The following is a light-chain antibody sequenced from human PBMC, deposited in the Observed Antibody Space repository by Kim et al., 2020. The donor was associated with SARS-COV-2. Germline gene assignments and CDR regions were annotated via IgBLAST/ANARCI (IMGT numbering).Light chain of an antibody. CDR2: DAS. CDR3: LQYDNCPPWT. V-gene: IGKV3-15*01. J-gene: IGKJ1*01. Sequence: EIVMTQSPATLSVSPGERATLSCRASQSVSSNLAWYHQKPGQAPRLLIYDASTRATGIPARFSGSGSGTEFTLTISSLQSEDFAVYYCLQYDNCPPWTFGQGTKVDIK. CDR1: QSVSSN.